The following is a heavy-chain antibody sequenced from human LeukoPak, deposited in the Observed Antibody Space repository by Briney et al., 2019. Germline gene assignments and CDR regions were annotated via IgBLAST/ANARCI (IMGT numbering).Heavy chain of an antibody. V-gene: IGHV3-23*01. CDR1: GFTFSSYA. Sequence: AGGSLRLSCAASGFTFSSYAMSWVRQAPEKGLEWVSVISVSGSSTNYADSVKGRFTISRDNSNNTLYLQMNSLRAEDTAVYYCAKTRGGPTSPDDYWGQGTLVTVSS. CDR2: ISVSGSST. D-gene: IGHD2-15*01. CDR3: AKTRGGPTSPDDY. J-gene: IGHJ4*02.